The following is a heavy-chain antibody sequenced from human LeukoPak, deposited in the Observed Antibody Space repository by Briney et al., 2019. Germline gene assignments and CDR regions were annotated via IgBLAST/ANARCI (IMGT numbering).Heavy chain of an antibody. D-gene: IGHD3-22*01. CDR1: GGSISSGGYY. J-gene: IGHJ4*02. CDR2: IYHSGST. Sequence: KPSETLSLTCTVSGGSISSGGYYWSWIRQPPGKGLEWIGYIYHSGSTYYNPSLKSRVTISVDRSKNQFSLKLSSVTAADTAVYYCARLSEEDYDSSGYGAYFDYWGQGTLVTVSS. CDR3: ARLSEEDYDSSGYGAYFDY. V-gene: IGHV4-30-2*01.